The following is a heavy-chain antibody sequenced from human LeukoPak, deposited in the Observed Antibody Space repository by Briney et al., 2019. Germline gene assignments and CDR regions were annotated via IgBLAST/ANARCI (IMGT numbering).Heavy chain of an antibody. D-gene: IGHD4-17*01. V-gene: IGHV4-59*08. CDR1: GGSIISYY. Sequence: ETLSLTCTVSGGSIISYYWSWIRQPPGKGLEWIGYIYHSGSTNYNPSLKSRVTISVDTSKNQFSLKLSSVTAADTAVYYCARTTADAFDIWGQGTMVTVSS. CDR2: IYHSGST. J-gene: IGHJ3*02. CDR3: ARTTADAFDI.